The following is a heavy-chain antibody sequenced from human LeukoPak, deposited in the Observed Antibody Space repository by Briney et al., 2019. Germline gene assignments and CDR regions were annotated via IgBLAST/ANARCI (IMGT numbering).Heavy chain of an antibody. V-gene: IGHV3-21*01. D-gene: IGHD3-10*01. CDR1: GFTFSSYS. CDR2: ISSSSSYI. J-gene: IGHJ5*02. CDR3: ARRITMVRGVLYNWFDP. Sequence: GGSLRLSCAASGFTFSSYSMNWVRQAPGKGLEWVSSISSSSSYIYYADSVKGRFTISRDNAKNSLYLQMNSLRAEDTAVYYCARRITMVRGVLYNWFDPWGQGTLVTVSS.